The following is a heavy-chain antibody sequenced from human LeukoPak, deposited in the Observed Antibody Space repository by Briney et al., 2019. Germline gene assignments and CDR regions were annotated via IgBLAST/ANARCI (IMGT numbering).Heavy chain of an antibody. J-gene: IGHJ5*02. CDR2: IIPIFGTA. CDR3: ARAGAFNYYDSSGSAYNWFDP. CDR1: GGTFSSYA. D-gene: IGHD3-22*01. Sequence: GASVKVSCKASGGTFSSYAISWVRQAPGQGLEWMGGIIPIFGTANYAQKFQGRVTITADESTSTAYMELSRLRSDDTAVYYCARAGAFNYYDSSGSAYNWFDPWGQGTLVTVAS. V-gene: IGHV1-69*13.